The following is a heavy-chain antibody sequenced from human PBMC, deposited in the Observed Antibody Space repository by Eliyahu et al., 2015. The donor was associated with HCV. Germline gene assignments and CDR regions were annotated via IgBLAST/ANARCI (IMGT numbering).Heavy chain of an antibody. CDR3: ARQDSSGWYGDFDY. CDR1: GGSISSSSYY. D-gene: IGHD6-19*01. V-gene: IGHV4-39*01. J-gene: IGHJ4*02. CDR2: IYYSGST. Sequence: QLQLQESGPGLVKPSETLSLTCTVSGGSISSSSYYWGWIRQPPGKGLEWIGSIYYSGSTYYNPSLKSRVTISVDTSKNQFSLKLSSVTAADTAVYYCARQDSSGWYGDFDYWGQGTLVTVSS.